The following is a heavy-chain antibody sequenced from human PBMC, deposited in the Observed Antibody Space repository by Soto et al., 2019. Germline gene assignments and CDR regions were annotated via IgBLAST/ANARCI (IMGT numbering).Heavy chain of an antibody. Sequence: DVQLVESGGGLVQPGGSLRLSCGPSGFIFRNYWMSWVRQFPGKGLEWVAHIKEDGSDKYYGDSVKGRFIISRDNAKNSLFLQINSVRAEDTAVYYCATTLTTSAEYFQYWGQGTLVTVSS. D-gene: IGHD3-16*01. CDR3: ATTLTTSAEYFQY. J-gene: IGHJ1*01. V-gene: IGHV3-7*01. CDR2: IKEDGSDK. CDR1: GFIFRNYW.